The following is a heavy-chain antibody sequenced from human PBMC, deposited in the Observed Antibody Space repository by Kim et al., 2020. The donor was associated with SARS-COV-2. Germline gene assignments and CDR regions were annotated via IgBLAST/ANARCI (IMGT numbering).Heavy chain of an antibody. CDR1: GFTFSSYA. D-gene: IGHD2-2*01. CDR2: ISGSGGST. V-gene: IGHV3-23*01. Sequence: GGSLRLSCAGSGFTFSSYAMSWVRQAPGKGLEWVSAISGSGGSTYYADSVKGRFTISRDNSKNTLYLQMNSLRAEDTAVYYCAKGDPIVVVPAAKSHLGWGQRNLVTASS. CDR3: AKGDPIVVVPAAKSHLG. J-gene: IGHJ4*02.